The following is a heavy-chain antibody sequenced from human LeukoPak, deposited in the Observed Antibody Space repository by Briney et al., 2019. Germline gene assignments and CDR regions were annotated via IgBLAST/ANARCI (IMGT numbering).Heavy chain of an antibody. J-gene: IGHJ4*02. CDR1: GYTFTSYD. CDR2: MNPNSGNT. CDR3: ARDIVVVVAATRALGY. V-gene: IGHV1-8*03. Sequence: ASVKVSCKASGYTFTSYDINWVRQATGQGLEWMGWMNPNSGNTGYAQKFQGRVTITRNTSISTAYMELSRLRSDDTAVYYCARDIVVVVAATRALGYWGQGTLVTVSS. D-gene: IGHD2-15*01.